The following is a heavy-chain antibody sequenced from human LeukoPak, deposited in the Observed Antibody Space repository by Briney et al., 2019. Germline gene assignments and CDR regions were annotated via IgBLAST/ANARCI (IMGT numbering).Heavy chain of an antibody. CDR2: INQAGSEK. D-gene: IGHD2-15*01. CDR3: ARVVVGVTNRFDP. V-gene: IGHV3-7*03. CDR1: GFIFSSYW. Sequence: GGSLRLSCAASGFIFSSYWMSWVRQAPGNGLEWVANINQAGSEKYYVDSVKGRFTISRDNAKNSLFLQMNSLRAEDTAVYFCARVVVGVTNRFDPWGQGTLVIVSS. J-gene: IGHJ5*02.